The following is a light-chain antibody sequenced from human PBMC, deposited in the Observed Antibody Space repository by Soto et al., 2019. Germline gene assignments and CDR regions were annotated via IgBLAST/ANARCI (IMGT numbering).Light chain of an antibody. J-gene: IGLJ1*01. Sequence: QSVLTQPPSASGSPGQSLTISCAGTGSDVGAYKYVSWYQQHPDKAPKLIIYEVDKRPSGVPDRFSGSKSGNTASLTVSGLQAEDEADYYCSSYGGSNIPLYVFGTGTKLTVL. CDR2: EVD. CDR1: GSDVGAYKY. CDR3: SSYGGSNIPLYV. V-gene: IGLV2-8*01.